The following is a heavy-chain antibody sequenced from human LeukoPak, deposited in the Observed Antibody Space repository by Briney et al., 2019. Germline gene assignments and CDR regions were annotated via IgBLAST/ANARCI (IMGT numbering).Heavy chain of an antibody. V-gene: IGHV3-20*04. CDR2: INWNGGST. CDR1: GFTFSSYW. CDR3: ARDRKKIRYFDWLPFDP. J-gene: IGHJ5*02. Sequence: GGSLRLSCAASGFTFSSYWIHWVRQAPGKGLEWVSGINWNGGSTGYADSVKGRFTISRDNAKNSLYLQMNSLRAEDTALYYCARDRKKIRYFDWLPFDPWGQGTLVTVSS. D-gene: IGHD3-9*01.